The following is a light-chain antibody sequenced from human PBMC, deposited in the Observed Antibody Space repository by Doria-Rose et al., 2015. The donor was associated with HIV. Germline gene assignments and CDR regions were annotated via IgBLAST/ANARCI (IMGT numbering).Light chain of an antibody. CDR2: AAS. V-gene: IGKV1-8*01. CDR3: QQYYSYPPT. J-gene: IGKJ1*01. Sequence: AIRKTQSPSSLSASTGDRVTIPCRASQDISNYLAWYQQKPGKAPKLLIYAASTLQSGVPSRFSGSGSGTDFTLTISYLQSEDFATYYCQQYYSYPPTFGQGTKVEVK. CDR1: QDISNY.